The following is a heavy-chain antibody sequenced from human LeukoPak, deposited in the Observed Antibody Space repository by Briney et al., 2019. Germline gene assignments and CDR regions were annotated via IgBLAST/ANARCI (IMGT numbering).Heavy chain of an antibody. CDR1: GGSISSDY. V-gene: IGHV4-59*01. CDR3: ARGIVGATHDAFDI. J-gene: IGHJ3*02. D-gene: IGHD1-26*01. CDR2: IYDSGST. Sequence: SETLSLTCTVSGGSISSDYWSWIRQPPGKGLEWIGYIYDSGSTNYNPSLKSRVTISVDTSKNQLSLKLSSVTAADTAVYYCARGIVGATHDAFDIWGQGTMVTVSS.